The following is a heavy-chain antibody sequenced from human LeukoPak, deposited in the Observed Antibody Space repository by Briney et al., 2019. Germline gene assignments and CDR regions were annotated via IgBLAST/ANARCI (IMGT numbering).Heavy chain of an antibody. V-gene: IGHV4-34*01. D-gene: IGHD5-24*01. CDR2: INHSGST. J-gene: IGHJ4*02. Sequence: SETLSLTCAVYGGSLSGYYWSWIRQPPGKGLEWIGEINHSGSTNYNPSLKSRVTISVDTSKNQFSLKLSSVTAADTAVYYCARRGRWLQLGYFDYWGQGTLVTVSS. CDR3: ARRGRWLQLGYFDY. CDR1: GGSLSGYY.